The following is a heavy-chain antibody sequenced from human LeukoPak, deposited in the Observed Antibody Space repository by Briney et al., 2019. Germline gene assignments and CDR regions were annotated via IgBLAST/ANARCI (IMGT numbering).Heavy chain of an antibody. CDR1: GGSFSGYY. Sequence: NPSETLSLTCAVYGGSFSGYYWSWIRQPPGKGLEWIGEINHSGSTNYNPSLKSRVTMSVDTSKKQFSLKLSSVTAPDTAVYYCAREQYYDFWSGYYRTRGRRAFHYWGQGTLVTVSS. CDR3: AREQYYDFWSGYYRTRGRRAFHY. D-gene: IGHD3-3*01. J-gene: IGHJ4*02. V-gene: IGHV4-34*01. CDR2: INHSGST.